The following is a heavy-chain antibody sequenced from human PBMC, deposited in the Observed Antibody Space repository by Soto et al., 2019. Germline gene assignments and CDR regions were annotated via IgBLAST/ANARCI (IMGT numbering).Heavy chain of an antibody. J-gene: IGHJ6*03. Sequence: PSETLSLTCAVYGGSFSGYYWSWIRQSPGKGLEWIGEINHSGSTNYNPSLKSRVTISVDTSKNQFSLKLRSVTAADTAVYYCARIQYNWNYGSLYYYTDVWGKGTTVTVSS. D-gene: IGHD1-7*01. CDR1: GGSFSGYY. CDR3: ARIQYNWNYGSLYYYTDV. CDR2: INHSGST. V-gene: IGHV4-34*01.